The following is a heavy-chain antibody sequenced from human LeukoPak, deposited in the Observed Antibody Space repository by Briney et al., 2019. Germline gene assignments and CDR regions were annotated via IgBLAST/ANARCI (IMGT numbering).Heavy chain of an antibody. D-gene: IGHD2-2*01. V-gene: IGHV3-74*01. CDR3: ARSCISTTCPFDF. CDR2: IDIDGRGT. J-gene: IGHJ2*01. CDR1: GFSFSGFW. Sequence: GGSLRLSCAAPGFSFSGFWMHWVRQAPGKGLLWVSHIDIDGRGTTYVDSVKGRFTISRDNAKNTLYLQMNSLRAEDTAVYYCARSCISTTCPFDFWGRGTLVTVSS.